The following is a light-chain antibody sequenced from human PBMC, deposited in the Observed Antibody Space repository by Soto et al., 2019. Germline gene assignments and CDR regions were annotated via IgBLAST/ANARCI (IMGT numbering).Light chain of an antibody. CDR3: QAYDSSLSAHYV. CDR1: SSNIGAGHD. V-gene: IGLV1-40*01. CDR2: GSR. J-gene: IGLJ1*01. Sequence: QSVLTQPPSVSGAPGQRVTISCTGSSSNIGAGHDVHWYQQLPGSAPKLLIYGSRNRPSGVPDRFSGSRYGTSASLAITGLQAEDEADYYCQAYDSSLSAHYVFGTGTKVTVL.